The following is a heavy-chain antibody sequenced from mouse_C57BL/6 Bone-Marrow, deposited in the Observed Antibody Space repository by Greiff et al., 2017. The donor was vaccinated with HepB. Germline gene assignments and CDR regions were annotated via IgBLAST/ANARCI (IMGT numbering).Heavy chain of an antibody. D-gene: IGHD1-1*01. Sequence: EVQVVESGGDLVKPGGSLKLSCAASGFTFSSYGMSWVRQTPDKRLEWVATISSGGSYTYYPDSVKGRFTISRDNAKNTLYLQMSSLKSEDTAMYYCARRGAYYYGSSYGAYWGQGTLVTVSA. CDR2: ISSGGSYT. V-gene: IGHV5-6*01. CDR3: ARRGAYYYGSSYGAY. CDR1: GFTFSSYG. J-gene: IGHJ3*01.